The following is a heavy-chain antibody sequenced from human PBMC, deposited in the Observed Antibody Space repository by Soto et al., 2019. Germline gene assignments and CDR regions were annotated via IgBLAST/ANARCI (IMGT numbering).Heavy chain of an antibody. Sequence: QVQLVESGGGVVQPGRSLRLSCAASGFSFNTYGMHWVRQAPVKGLEWVALISYDGSNSYYVDSVRGRFTISRDNSKKTMYLRMNSLRPEDTAVYFCAKPACGYSFGDRPGRTVVYFDSWGQGTLVTVSS. CDR3: AKPACGYSFGDRPGRTVVYFDS. D-gene: IGHD5-18*01. J-gene: IGHJ4*02. CDR1: GFSFNTYG. CDR2: ISYDGSNS. V-gene: IGHV3-30*18.